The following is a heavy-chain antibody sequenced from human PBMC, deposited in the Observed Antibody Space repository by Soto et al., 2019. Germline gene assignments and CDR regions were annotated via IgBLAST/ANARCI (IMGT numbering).Heavy chain of an antibody. J-gene: IGHJ5*02. V-gene: IGHV3-74*01. CDR2: ISSDGSST. CDR1: GFTFSNYL. Sequence: EVQLVESGGGVVQHGGSMRLSCAASGFTFSNYLMHWGRQAPGKGLVWVSGISSDGSSTTYGDSVKCRFAISIDNAKNTLYLQINSLRAEDTAVYYCARDSVVRGRDSNWFYPWGQGTLVTVSS. CDR3: ARDSVVRGRDSNWFYP. D-gene: IGHD3-10*01.